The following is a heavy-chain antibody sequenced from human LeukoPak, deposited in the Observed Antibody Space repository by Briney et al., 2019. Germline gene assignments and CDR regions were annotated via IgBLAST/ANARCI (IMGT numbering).Heavy chain of an antibody. CDR1: GYTFTSYG. CDR2: INPNSGGT. D-gene: IGHD5-12*01. CDR3: ARDGIVATLHPLDY. J-gene: IGHJ4*02. V-gene: IGHV1-2*02. Sequence: ASVKVSCKASGYTFTSYGISWVRQAPGQGLEWMGWINPNSGGTNYAQKFQGRVTMTRDTSISTAYMELSRLRSDDTAVYYCARDGIVATLHPLDYWGQGTLVTVSS.